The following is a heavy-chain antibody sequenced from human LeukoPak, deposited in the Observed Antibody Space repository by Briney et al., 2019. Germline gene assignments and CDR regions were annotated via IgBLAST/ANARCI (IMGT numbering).Heavy chain of an antibody. CDR1: GGSISSYY. V-gene: IGHV4-4*08. D-gene: IGHD2-21*02. J-gene: IGHJ2*01. CDR2: IYNFGST. Sequence: PSETLSLTCTVSGGSISSYYWSWIRQSPGKGLEWVGHIYNFGSTNYNPSLESRVTISVGTSKNQFSLKLSSVTAADTAVYYCARAIVVVVTAPPYWYFDLWGRGTLVTVSS. CDR3: ARAIVVVVTAPPYWYFDL.